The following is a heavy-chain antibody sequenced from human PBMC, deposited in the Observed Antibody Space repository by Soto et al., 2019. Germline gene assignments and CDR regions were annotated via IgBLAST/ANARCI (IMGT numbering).Heavy chain of an antibody. V-gene: IGHV4-59*01. D-gene: IGHD2-2*01. Sequence: PSDTLCLTCTVSGGSTSDYYWSWIRQPPGKGLEWVGYISYSGSTNYNPSLKSRVTISIDTSKNQFSLKLSSVTAADTAVYYCARVVGFSSTWNPVWYFGIWGRGTLVTVSS. CDR1: GGSTSDYY. CDR3: ARVVGFSSTWNPVWYFGI. J-gene: IGHJ2*01. CDR2: ISYSGST.